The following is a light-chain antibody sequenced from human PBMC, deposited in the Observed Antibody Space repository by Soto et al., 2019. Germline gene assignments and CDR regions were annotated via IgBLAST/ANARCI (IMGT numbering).Light chain of an antibody. CDR2: GAS. V-gene: IGKV3-20*01. CDR3: QLYGSSPPWT. J-gene: IGKJ1*01. Sequence: EIVLTQSPGTLSLSPGERATLSCRASQSVSSRYLAWYQQKPGQAPRLLIYGASSRATGIPDRFSGSGSGTDITLTISRLEPEDLAVYYCQLYGSSPPWTFGQGTKVEIK. CDR1: QSVSSRY.